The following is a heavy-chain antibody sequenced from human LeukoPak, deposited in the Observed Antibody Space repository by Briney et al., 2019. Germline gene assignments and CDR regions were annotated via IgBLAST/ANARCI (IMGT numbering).Heavy chain of an antibody. CDR2: ISYDGSNK. J-gene: IGHJ3*02. CDR1: GFTFSSYG. D-gene: IGHD3-22*01. CDR3: ARNLAYYYDSSRFAFDI. Sequence: PGGSLRLSCAASGFTFSSYGMHWVRQAPGKGLEWMAVISYDGSNKIYADSLKGRISISRDNSKNMLYLHMNSLRAEDTAVYYCARNLAYYYDSSRFAFDIWGQGTMVTVSS. V-gene: IGHV3-30*03.